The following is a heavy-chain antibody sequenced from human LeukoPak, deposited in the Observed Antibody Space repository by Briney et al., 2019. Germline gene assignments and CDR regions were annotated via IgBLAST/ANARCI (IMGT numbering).Heavy chain of an antibody. CDR3: ARKFLTGRVIDY. CDR2: ISSSDSTI. CDR1: GFRLLDSA. J-gene: IGHJ4*02. D-gene: IGHD7-27*01. Sequence: GESLRLSCAAYGFRLLDSAVAWGRPAPGTVLELVPYISSSDSTINYAGSVKRRFNISRDNAKNSLYLQMNSLRAEDTALYYCARKFLTGRVIDYWGQGTIVTVSS. V-gene: IGHV3-48*03.